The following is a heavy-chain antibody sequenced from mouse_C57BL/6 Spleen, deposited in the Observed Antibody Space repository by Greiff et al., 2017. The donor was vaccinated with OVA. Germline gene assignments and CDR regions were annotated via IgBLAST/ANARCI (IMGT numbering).Heavy chain of an antibody. D-gene: IGHD1-1*01. CDR2: ILPGSGST. V-gene: IGHV1-9*01. CDR1: GYTFTGYW. J-gene: IGHJ2*01. CDR3: AREDYYGSSYEDYFDY. Sequence: VQLQQSGAELMKPGASVKLSCTATGYTFTGYWIEWVKQRPGHGLEWIGEILPGSGSTNYNEKFKGKATFTADTSSNTAYMQLSSLTTEDSAIYYCAREDYYGSSYEDYFDYWGQGTTLTVSS.